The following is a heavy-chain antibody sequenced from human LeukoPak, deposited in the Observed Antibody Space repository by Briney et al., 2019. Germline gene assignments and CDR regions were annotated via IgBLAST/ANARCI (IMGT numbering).Heavy chain of an antibody. Sequence: PGGSLSLSCAASGFTFSNAWMSWVRQAPGKGLEWVGRIKSKTDGGTTDYAAPVKGRFTISRDDSKNTLYLQMNSLKTEDTAVYYCTTGDILTGYWLPFDYWGQGTLVTVSS. D-gene: IGHD3-9*01. CDR2: IKSKTDGGTT. V-gene: IGHV3-15*01. J-gene: IGHJ4*02. CDR3: TTGDILTGYWLPFDY. CDR1: GFTFSNAW.